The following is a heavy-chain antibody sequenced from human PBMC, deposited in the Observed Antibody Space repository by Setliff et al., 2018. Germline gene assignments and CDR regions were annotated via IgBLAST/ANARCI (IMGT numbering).Heavy chain of an antibody. D-gene: IGHD5-18*01. J-gene: IGHJ5*02. CDR3: VRQGLDTGRTRRWFDP. V-gene: IGHV4-39*01. Sequence: PSETLSLTCTVSGGPINSDRYYWGWIRQPPGKGLEWIGSMYSSGSTYYNASLKSRVTISVDTSKNQFSLKLSSVTAAGTAVYYCVRQGLDTGRTRRWFDPWGQGTLVTVSS. CDR1: GGPINSDRYY. CDR2: MYSSGST.